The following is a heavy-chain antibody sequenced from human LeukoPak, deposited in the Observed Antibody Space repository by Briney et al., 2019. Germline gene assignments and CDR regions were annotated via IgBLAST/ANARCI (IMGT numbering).Heavy chain of an antibody. CDR1: GGSISSYY. J-gene: IGHJ6*02. D-gene: IGHD3-16*01. V-gene: IGHV4-59*01. CDR3: ARAGHYAEDGMDV. CDR2: IYYSGST. Sequence: SETLSLSCTVSGGSISSYYWSWIRQPPGKGLEWIGYIYYSGSTNYNPSLKSRVTISVDTSKNQFSLKLSSVTAADTAVYYCARAGHYAEDGMDVWGQGTTVTVSS.